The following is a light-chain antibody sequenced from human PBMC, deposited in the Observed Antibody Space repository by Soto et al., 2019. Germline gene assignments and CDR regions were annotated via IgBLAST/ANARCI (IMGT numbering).Light chain of an antibody. V-gene: IGLV1-47*01. CDR2: RNN. CDR1: STDFVSYN. J-gene: IGLJ1*01. CDR3: AAWDDRLSGYV. Sequence: QSVRTQPPSVSGSPGQSVTISCTGTSTDFVSYNRVSWYQQPPGTAPKLLIYRNNQRPSGVPDRFSGSKSGTSASLAISGLRSEDEADYYSAAWDDRLSGYVSGTRTKVTVL.